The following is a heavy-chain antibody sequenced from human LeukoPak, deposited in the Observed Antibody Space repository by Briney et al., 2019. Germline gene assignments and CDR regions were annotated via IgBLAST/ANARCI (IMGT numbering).Heavy chain of an antibody. CDR2: IKQDGSEK. CDR1: GFTFSSYW. CDR3: ARDRIYYDSSGYSDY. Sequence: GGSLRLSCAASGFTFSSYWMSWVRQAPGKGLEWVANIKQDGSEKYYVDSVKGRFTISRDNGKNSLYLQMNSLRAEDTAVYYCARDRIYYDSSGYSDYWGQGTLVTVSS. J-gene: IGHJ4*02. V-gene: IGHV3-7*01. D-gene: IGHD3-22*01.